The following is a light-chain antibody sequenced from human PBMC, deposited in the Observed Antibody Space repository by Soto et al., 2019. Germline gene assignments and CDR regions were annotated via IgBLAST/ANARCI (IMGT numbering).Light chain of an antibody. V-gene: IGKV1-5*01. CDR3: QQYGRSDT. Sequence: IQMTQSASTLSASDQDRVTITCRASQRISSWLAWYQQKPGKAPKLLIYDASSLESGVPSRFSGSGSGTHFTLTISRLEPDDFAAYYCQQYGRSDTVGPGTKVDIK. CDR2: DAS. CDR1: QRISSW. J-gene: IGKJ1*01.